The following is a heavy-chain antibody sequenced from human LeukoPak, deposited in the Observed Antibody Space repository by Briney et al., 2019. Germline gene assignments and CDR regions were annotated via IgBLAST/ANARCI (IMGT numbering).Heavy chain of an antibody. CDR3: ARGASRSFDL. Sequence: GASVKVSCKAFGYTFTGYDINWVRRATGQGLEWMGWVNPNSGNTGYTQKFQGRLTITRSASTNTAYMEVGSLRSGDTAVYFCARGASRSFDLWGQGTLITVSS. CDR2: VNPNSGNT. V-gene: IGHV1-8*03. D-gene: IGHD3-9*01. J-gene: IGHJ4*02. CDR1: GYTFTGYD.